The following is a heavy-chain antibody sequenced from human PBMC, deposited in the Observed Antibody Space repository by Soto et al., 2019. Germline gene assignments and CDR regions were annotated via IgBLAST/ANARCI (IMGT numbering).Heavy chain of an antibody. CDR2: TYNSGST. CDR3: ARTPHP. V-gene: IGHV4-31*03. J-gene: IGHJ5*02. CDR1: GGSISTGGYY. Sequence: SETLSLTCTVSGGSISTGGYYWSWIRQHPEEGLEYIGYTYNSGSTYYNPSLKSRVTISVDTSKNQFSLKLSSVTAADTAVYYCARTPHPWGQGTLVTVSS.